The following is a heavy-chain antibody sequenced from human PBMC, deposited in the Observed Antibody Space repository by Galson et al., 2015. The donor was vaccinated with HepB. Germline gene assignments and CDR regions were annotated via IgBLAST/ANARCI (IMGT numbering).Heavy chain of an antibody. CDR1: GFTFTDYY. Sequence: SLRLSCTASGFTFTDYYMTWIRQAPGKGLEWVSYISSSSSYINYADSVKGRFTITTDNAKNSSYLQMNSLRAEDTAVYYCARTAAKQLSYYYYGVDVWGQGTPVTVSS. D-gene: IGHD6-13*01. J-gene: IGHJ6*02. CDR3: ARTAAKQLSYYYYGVDV. V-gene: IGHV3-11*06. CDR2: ISSSSSYI.